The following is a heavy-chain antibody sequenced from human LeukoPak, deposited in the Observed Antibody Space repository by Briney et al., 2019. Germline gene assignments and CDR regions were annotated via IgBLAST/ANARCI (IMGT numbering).Heavy chain of an antibody. D-gene: IGHD5-12*01. V-gene: IGHV1-2*02. J-gene: IGHJ4*02. Sequence: ASVKVSCKASGYTFTGYYMHWVRQAPGQGLEWMGWINPNSGGTNYAQKFQGRVTMTRDTSISTAYMELSRLRSDDTAVYYCARGSILIVAYIDYWDQGTLVTVSS. CDR3: ARGSILIVAYIDY. CDR1: GYTFTGYY. CDR2: INPNSGGT.